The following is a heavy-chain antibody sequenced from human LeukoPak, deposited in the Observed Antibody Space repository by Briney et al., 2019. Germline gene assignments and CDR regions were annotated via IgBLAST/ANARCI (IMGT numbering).Heavy chain of an antibody. J-gene: IGHJ4*02. D-gene: IGHD1-26*01. CDR1: GGSFSGYY. V-gene: IGHV4-34*01. CDR2: INHSGST. CDR3: ARNSSVGATTKGFDY. Sequence: PSETLSLTCAVYGGSFSGYYWSGIRQPPGKGLDWIGEINHSGSTNYNPSLKSRVTISVDTSKNQFSLKLSSVTAADTAVYYCARNSSVGATTKGFDYWGQGTLVTVSS.